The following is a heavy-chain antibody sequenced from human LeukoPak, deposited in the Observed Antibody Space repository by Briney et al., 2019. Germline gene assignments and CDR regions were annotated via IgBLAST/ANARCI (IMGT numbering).Heavy chain of an antibody. CDR3: ARGLRYSSGWYGY. CDR1: GGSFSGYY. V-gene: IGHV4-34*01. J-gene: IGHJ4*02. Sequence: PSGTLSLTCAVYGGSFSGYYWSWIRQPPGKGLEWIGEINHSGSTNYNPSLKSRVTISVDTSKNQFSLKLSSVTAADAAVYYCARGLRYSSGWYGYWGQGTLVTVSS. CDR2: INHSGST. D-gene: IGHD6-19*01.